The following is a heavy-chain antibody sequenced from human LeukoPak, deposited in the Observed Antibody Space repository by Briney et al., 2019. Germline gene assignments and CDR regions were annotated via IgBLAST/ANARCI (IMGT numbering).Heavy chain of an antibody. Sequence: ASVKVSCKASGGTFSSYAISWVRQAPGQGLEWMGWISAYNGNTNYAQKLQGRVTMTTDTSTSTAYMELRSLRSDDTAVYYCARLVGATYNWFDPWGQGTLVTVSS. CDR2: ISAYNGNT. J-gene: IGHJ5*02. CDR1: GGTFSSYA. V-gene: IGHV1-18*01. D-gene: IGHD1-26*01. CDR3: ARLVGATYNWFDP.